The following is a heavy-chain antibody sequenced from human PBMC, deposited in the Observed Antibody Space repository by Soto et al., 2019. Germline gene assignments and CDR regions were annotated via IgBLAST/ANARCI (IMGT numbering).Heavy chain of an antibody. J-gene: IGHJ5*02. Sequence: SETLSLTCAVSGGSISSGGYSWSWIRQPPGKGLEWIGYIYHSGSTYYNPSLKSRVTISVDRSKNQFSLKLSSVTAADTAVYYCATQEVGGSYVYTFDPWGQGTLVTVSS. D-gene: IGHD1-26*01. CDR1: GGSISSGGYS. CDR2: IYHSGST. CDR3: ATQEVGGSYVYTFDP. V-gene: IGHV4-30-2*01.